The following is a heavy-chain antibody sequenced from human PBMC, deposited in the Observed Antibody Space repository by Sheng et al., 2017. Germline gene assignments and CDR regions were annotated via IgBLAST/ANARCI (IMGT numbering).Heavy chain of an antibody. J-gene: IGHJ6*02. D-gene: IGHD3-3*01. Sequence: QVQLVQSGAEVKKPRSSVKVSCKASGGTFSSYAISWVRQAPGQGLEWMGGIIPIFGTANYAQKFQGRVTITADESTSTAYMELSSLRSEDTAVYYCARGYDFWSGYLEQPVNYYYYYGMDVWDQGP. CDR2: IIPIFGTA. V-gene: IGHV1-69*01. CDR3: ARGYDFWSGYLEQPVNYYYYYGMDV. CDR1: GGTFSSYA.